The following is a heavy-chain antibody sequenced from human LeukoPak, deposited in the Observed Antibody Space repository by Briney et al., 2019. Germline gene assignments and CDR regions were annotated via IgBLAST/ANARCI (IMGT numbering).Heavy chain of an antibody. CDR1: GYTYPLYD. J-gene: IGHJ4*02. V-gene: IGHV1-8*01. Sequence: ASVTVSFRSSGYTYPLYDVNGVRQACGRGREGMGWIYSNRCNTGYAQKFQDRLTNTRHTSISRAYVDVKSLRSEHTPVYYCPRAGGYCGGISCPYYFDYWGQGSLVAASS. CDR3: PRAGGYCGGISCPYYFDY. D-gene: IGHD2-15*01. CDR2: IYSNRCNT.